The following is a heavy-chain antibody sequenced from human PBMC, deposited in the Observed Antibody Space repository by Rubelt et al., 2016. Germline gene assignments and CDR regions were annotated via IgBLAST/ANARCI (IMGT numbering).Heavy chain of an antibody. Sequence: TFSSYAMSWVRQAPGKGLEWVSTISGTGGRTYYADSMKGRFTISRDNSKNTLYLQMNSLRAEDTAVYYCVREYSVGWGQGTLVTVSS. CDR2: ISGTGGRT. V-gene: IGHV3-23*01. CDR3: VREYSVG. CDR1: TFSSYA. D-gene: IGHD2-21*01. J-gene: IGHJ4*02.